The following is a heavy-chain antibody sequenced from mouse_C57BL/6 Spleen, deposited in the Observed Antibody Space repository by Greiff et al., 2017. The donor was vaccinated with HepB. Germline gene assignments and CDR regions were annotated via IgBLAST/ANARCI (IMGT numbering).Heavy chain of an antibody. CDR2: IRNKANGYTT. Sequence: EVQGVESGGGLVQPGGSLSLSCAASGFTFTDYYMSWVRQPPGKALEWLGFIRNKANGYTTEYSASVKGRFTISRDNSQSILYLQMNALRAEDSATYYCARYCYGSSYRYFDVWGTGTTVTVSS. V-gene: IGHV7-3*01. J-gene: IGHJ1*03. CDR1: GFTFTDYY. D-gene: IGHD1-1*01. CDR3: ARYCYGSSYRYFDV.